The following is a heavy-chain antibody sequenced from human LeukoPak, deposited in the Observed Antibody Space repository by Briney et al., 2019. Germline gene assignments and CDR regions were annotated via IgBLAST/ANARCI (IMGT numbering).Heavy chain of an antibody. CDR1: GFTFSSYW. CDR3: ARDRDRAGSGSYFYYYYHYMDV. V-gene: IGHV3-7*01. Sequence: PGGSLRLSCAASGFTFSSYWMSWVRQAPGKGLEWVANIKQDGSEKYYVDSVKGRFTISRDNAKNSLYLQMNSLRAEDTAVYYCARDRDRAGSGSYFYYYYHYMDVWGKGTTVTVSS. CDR2: IKQDGSEK. D-gene: IGHD3-10*01. J-gene: IGHJ6*03.